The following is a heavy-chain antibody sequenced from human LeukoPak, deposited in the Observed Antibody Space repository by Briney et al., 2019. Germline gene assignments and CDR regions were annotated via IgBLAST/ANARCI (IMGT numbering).Heavy chain of an antibody. CDR2: ISYDGSNK. CDR1: GFTFSSYA. CDR3: ARTGRSYYFDY. J-gene: IGHJ4*02. D-gene: IGHD6-6*01. V-gene: IGHV3-30-3*01. Sequence: PGGSLRLSCAASGFTFSSYATHWVRQAPGKGLEWVAVISYDGSNKYYADSVKGRFTISRDNSKNTLYLQMNSLRAEDTAVYYCARTGRSYYFDYWGQGTLVTVSS.